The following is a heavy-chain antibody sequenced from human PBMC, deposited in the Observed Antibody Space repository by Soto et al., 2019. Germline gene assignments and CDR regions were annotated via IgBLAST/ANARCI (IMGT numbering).Heavy chain of an antibody. Sequence: GGSLRLSCAASGFTFDDYAMHWVRQAPGKGLEWVSGISWNSGSIGYADSVKGRFTISRDNAKNSLYLQMNSLRGEDTALYYCAKRSGSYNLQYYYGMDVWGQGTTVTVSS. CDR2: ISWNSGSI. CDR3: AKRSGSYNLQYYYGMDV. CDR1: GFTFDDYA. V-gene: IGHV3-9*01. D-gene: IGHD3-10*01. J-gene: IGHJ6*02.